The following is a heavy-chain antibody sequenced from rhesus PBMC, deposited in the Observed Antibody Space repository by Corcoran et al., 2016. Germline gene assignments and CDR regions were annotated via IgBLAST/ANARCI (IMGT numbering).Heavy chain of an antibody. CDR2: INSGGDST. V-gene: IGHV3S42*01. Sequence: VQLKESGPGLVKPSETLSLTCAVSGGSISRGYGWGWLRQPPGKGLEWIAAINSGGDSTYYAYSVKGRFTISRDNSKNTLSLQMNSLRTEDTAVYYCVKSRGDYWGQGVLVTVSS. J-gene: IGHJ4*01. CDR3: VKSRGDY. CDR1: GGSISRGYG.